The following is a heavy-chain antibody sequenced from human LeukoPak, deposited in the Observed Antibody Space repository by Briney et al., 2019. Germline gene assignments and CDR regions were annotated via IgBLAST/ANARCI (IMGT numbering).Heavy chain of an antibody. CDR1: GGSISSHY. D-gene: IGHD2-15*01. V-gene: IGHV4-59*08. J-gene: IGHJ4*02. Sequence: SETLSLTCTVSGGSISSHYWNWIRQPPGKGLEWIAYMYYSGSTIHNPSLKSRDTISVDTSKNQFSLNLSSVTAADTAVYYCARSGYCSGGSCYATGLFDYWGQGTLVTVSS. CDR2: MYYSGST. CDR3: ARSGYCSGGSCYATGLFDY.